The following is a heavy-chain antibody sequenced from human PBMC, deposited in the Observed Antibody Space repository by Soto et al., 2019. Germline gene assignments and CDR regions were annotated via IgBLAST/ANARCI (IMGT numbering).Heavy chain of an antibody. Sequence: PSETLSLTCTVSGSYITTYYWSWLRQSPGKGLEWIGHIYDTGSTTYNPSLRSRVTISVDTSNKQFSLRLTSVTAADTAVYYCARCPIDHNWFDPWGQGTLVTVSS. CDR1: GSYITTYY. CDR2: IYDTGST. D-gene: IGHD3-9*01. J-gene: IGHJ5*02. CDR3: ARCPIDHNWFDP. V-gene: IGHV4-59*01.